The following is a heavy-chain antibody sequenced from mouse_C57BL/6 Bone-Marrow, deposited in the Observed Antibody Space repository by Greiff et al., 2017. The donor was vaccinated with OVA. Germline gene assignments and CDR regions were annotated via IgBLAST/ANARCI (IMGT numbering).Heavy chain of an antibody. V-gene: IGHV5-9-1*02. CDR2: ISSGGDYI. CDR1: GFTFSSYA. J-gene: IGHJ1*03. Sequence: EVKLVESGEGLVKPGGSLKLSCAASGFTFSSYAMSWVRQTPEKRLEWVAYISSGGDYIYYADTVKGRFTISRDNARNTLYLQMSSLKSEDTAMYYCTRGDGSYWYFDVWGTGTTVTVSS. CDR3: TRGDGSYWYFDV. D-gene: IGHD1-1*01.